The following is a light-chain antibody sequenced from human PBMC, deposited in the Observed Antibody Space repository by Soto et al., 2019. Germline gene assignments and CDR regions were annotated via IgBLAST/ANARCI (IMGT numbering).Light chain of an antibody. CDR1: SSDVGGYDY. Sequence: QSVLTQPASVSGSPGQSITISCTGTSSDVGGYDYVSWYQQHPGKAPKLMVFDVTNLPSGVSSRFSGSKSDNTASLTISGLQAEDEADYYCSSFTRINTYVFGTGTKVTVL. CDR3: SSFTRINTYV. J-gene: IGLJ1*01. CDR2: DVT. V-gene: IGLV2-14*03.